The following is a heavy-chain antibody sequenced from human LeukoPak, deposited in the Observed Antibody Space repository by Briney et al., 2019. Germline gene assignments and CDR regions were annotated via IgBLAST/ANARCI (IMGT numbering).Heavy chain of an antibody. CDR2: MNPNSGNT. Sequence: GASVKVSCKASGYTFTSYDINWVRQATGQGLEWMGWMNPNSGNTGYAQKFQGRVTMTRNTSISTAYMELSSLRSEDTAVYYCARASSSWYMRDYYYGMDVWGQGTTVTVSS. J-gene: IGHJ6*02. CDR1: GYTFTSYD. D-gene: IGHD6-13*01. V-gene: IGHV1-8*01. CDR3: ARASSSWYMRDYYYGMDV.